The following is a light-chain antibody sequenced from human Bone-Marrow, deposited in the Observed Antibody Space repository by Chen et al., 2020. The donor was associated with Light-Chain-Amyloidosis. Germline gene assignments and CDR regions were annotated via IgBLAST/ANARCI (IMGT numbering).Light chain of an antibody. CDR2: DDS. Sequence: SYVLTQPSSVSVAPGQTATIACGGNIIGSTSVHWYQQTPGQPPLLVVYDDSDRPSGIPERLSGSNSGNTATLTISRVEAGDEADYYCQVWDRSSDRPVFGGGTKLTVL. V-gene: IGLV3-21*02. CDR1: IIGSTS. J-gene: IGLJ3*02. CDR3: QVWDRSSDRPV.